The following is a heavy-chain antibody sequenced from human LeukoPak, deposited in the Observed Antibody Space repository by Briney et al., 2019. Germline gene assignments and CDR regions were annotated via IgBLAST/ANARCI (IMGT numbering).Heavy chain of an antibody. Sequence: PGGSLRLSCEASGFTFGSHGMGWVRQAPGKGREWVAGIFGSGGIPHYADPVKGRFTISRDNSRNTVYLQINSLRAEDTAVYYCGKTTVGYSSGQKPAWPVDYWGQGTLVTVSS. D-gene: IGHD5-18*01. CDR2: IFGSGGIP. V-gene: IGHV3-23*01. CDR3: GKTTVGYSSGQKPAWPVDY. J-gene: IGHJ4*02. CDR1: GFTFGSHG.